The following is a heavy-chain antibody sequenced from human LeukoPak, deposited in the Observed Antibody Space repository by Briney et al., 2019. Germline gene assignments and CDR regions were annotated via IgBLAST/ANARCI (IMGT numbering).Heavy chain of an antibody. V-gene: IGHV3-73*01. J-gene: IGHJ4*02. Sequence: PGGSLRLSCAASGFTFSGSAMHWVRQASGKGLEWVGRIRSKANSYATAYAASVKGRFTISRDDSKNTAYLQMNSLKTEDTAVYYYTSPSSYGSGSYYLWGQGTLVTVSS. CDR2: IRSKANSYAT. D-gene: IGHD3-10*01. CDR3: TSPSSYGSGSYYL. CDR1: GFTFSGSA.